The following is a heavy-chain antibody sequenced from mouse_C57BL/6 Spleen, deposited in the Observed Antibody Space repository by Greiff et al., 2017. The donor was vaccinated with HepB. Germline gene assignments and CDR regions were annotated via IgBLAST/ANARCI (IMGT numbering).Heavy chain of an antibody. D-gene: IGHD2-1*01. CDR1: GFTFSDYG. V-gene: IGHV5-17*01. Sequence: EVQGVESGGGLVKPGGSLKLSCAASGFTFSDYGMHWVRQAPEKGLEWVAYISSGSSTIYYADTVKGRFTISRDNAKNTLFLQMTSLRSEDTAMYYCASYYGNYEGYFDVWGTGTTVTVSS. CDR3: ASYYGNYEGYFDV. CDR2: ISSGSSTI. J-gene: IGHJ1*03.